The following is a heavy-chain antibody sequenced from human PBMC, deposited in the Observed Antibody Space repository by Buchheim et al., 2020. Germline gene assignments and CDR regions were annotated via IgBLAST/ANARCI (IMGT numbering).Heavy chain of an antibody. CDR1: GFTFSSYS. J-gene: IGHJ6*02. CDR2: ISSSSSTI. CDR3: ARDMVQVAMPPYYYYGMDV. V-gene: IGHV3-48*01. D-gene: IGHD1-1*01. Sequence: EVQLVESGGGLVQPGGSLRLSCAASGFTFSSYSMNWVRQAPGKGLEWVSYISSSSSTIYYADSVKGRFTISRDNAKNSLYLQMNSLRAEDTAVYYCARDMVQVAMPPYYYYGMDVWGQGTT.